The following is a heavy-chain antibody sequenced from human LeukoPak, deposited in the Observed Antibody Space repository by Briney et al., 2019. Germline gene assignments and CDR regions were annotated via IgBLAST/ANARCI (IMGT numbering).Heavy chain of an antibody. D-gene: IGHD3-3*01. Sequence: SVKVSCKASGGTFSSYAISWVRQAPGQGLEWMGGIIPIFGTANYAQKFQGRVTITTDESTSTAYMELSSLRSEDTAVYYCGSTYYDFIDYYYYYMDVWGKGTTVTVSS. CDR1: GGTFSSYA. V-gene: IGHV1-69*05. J-gene: IGHJ6*03. CDR3: GSTYYDFIDYYYYYMDV. CDR2: IIPIFGTA.